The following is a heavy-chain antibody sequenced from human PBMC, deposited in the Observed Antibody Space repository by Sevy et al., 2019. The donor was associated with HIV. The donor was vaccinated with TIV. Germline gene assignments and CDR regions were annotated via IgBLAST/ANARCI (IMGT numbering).Heavy chain of an antibody. CDR3: TRDHASSTSLRDAFDI. Sequence: GGSLRLSCTASGFTFGDYAMSWFRQAPGKGLERVGFIRSKAYGGTTEYAASVKGRFTISRDDSKSIAYLQMNSLKTEDTAVYYCTRDHASSTSLRDAFDIWGQGTMVTVSS. D-gene: IGHD2-2*01. V-gene: IGHV3-49*03. J-gene: IGHJ3*02. CDR1: GFTFGDYA. CDR2: IRSKAYGGTT.